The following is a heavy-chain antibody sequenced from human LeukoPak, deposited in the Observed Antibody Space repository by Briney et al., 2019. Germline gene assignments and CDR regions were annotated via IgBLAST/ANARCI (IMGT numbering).Heavy chain of an antibody. CDR2: ISGSGGST. CDR3: AKDLTFYGDYGVDY. V-gene: IGHV3-23*01. Sequence: SGGSLRLSCAASGFTFSSYAMSWVRQAPGKGLEWVSAISGSGGSTYYADSVKGRFTISRDNSKNTLYLQMNSLRAEDTAVYYCAKDLTFYGDYGVDYWGQGTLVTVSS. CDR1: GFTFSSYA. D-gene: IGHD4-17*01. J-gene: IGHJ4*02.